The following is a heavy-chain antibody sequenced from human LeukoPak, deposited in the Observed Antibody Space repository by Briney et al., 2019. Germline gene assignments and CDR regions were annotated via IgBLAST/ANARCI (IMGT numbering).Heavy chain of an antibody. J-gene: IGHJ4*02. V-gene: IGHV3-33*06. Sequence: AGGSLRLSCAASGFTFSSYGMHWVRQAPGKGLEWVAVIWYDGSNKYYADSVKGRFTISRDNSKNTLYLQMNSLRAEDTAVYYCAKDLFCDSSGCYGESYWGQGTLVTVSS. CDR3: AKDLFCDSSGCYGESY. CDR2: IWYDGSNK. CDR1: GFTFSSYG. D-gene: IGHD6-19*01.